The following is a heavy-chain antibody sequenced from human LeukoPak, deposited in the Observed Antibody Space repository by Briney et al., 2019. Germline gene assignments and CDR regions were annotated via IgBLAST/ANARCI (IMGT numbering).Heavy chain of an antibody. CDR2: TYYSGST. CDR1: GGSISSSSYY. V-gene: IGHV4-39*07. J-gene: IGHJ6*03. Sequence: PSETLSLTCTVSGGSISSSSYYWGWIRQPPGKGLEWIGSTYYSGSTYYNPSLKSRVTMSIDTSKNQFSLKLSSVTAADTAVYYCARGLRYYYYMDVWGKGTTVTVSS. CDR3: ARGLRYYYYMDV.